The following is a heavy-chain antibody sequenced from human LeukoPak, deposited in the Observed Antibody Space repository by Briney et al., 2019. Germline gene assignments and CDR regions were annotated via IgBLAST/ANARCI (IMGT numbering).Heavy chain of an antibody. CDR1: GDSVSSNSSA. D-gene: IGHD6-19*01. CDR3: ARKLGSSSGWDYFAY. V-gene: IGHV6-1*01. J-gene: IGHJ4*02. CDR2: TFYRSKWYN. Sequence: SQTLSFTCAISGDSVSSNSSAWNWIRQSPSRGLEWLGRTFYRSKWYNDYAVSVKSRITINPDTSKNQFSLQLNSVTPEDTAVYYCARKLGSSSGWDYFAYPGQGTLVTVSS.